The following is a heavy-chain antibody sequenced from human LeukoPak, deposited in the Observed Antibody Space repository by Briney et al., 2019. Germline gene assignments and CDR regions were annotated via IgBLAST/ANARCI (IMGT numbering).Heavy chain of an antibody. Sequence: SETLSLTCTVSGGSISSGGYYWSWIRQHPGKGLEWIGYIYYSGSTYYNPSLKSRVTISVDTSMNQFSLKLSSVTAADTAVYYCAKVVPRGYSYGHNLQHRSDPWGQGTLVTVSS. CDR3: AKVVPRGYSYGHNLQHRSDP. J-gene: IGHJ5*02. CDR1: GGSISSGGYY. V-gene: IGHV4-31*03. CDR2: IYYSGST. D-gene: IGHD5-18*01.